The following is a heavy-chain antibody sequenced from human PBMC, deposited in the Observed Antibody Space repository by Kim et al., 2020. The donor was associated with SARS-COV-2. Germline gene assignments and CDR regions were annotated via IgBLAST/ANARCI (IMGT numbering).Heavy chain of an antibody. CDR3: ARSPSPFWRWYYFDY. V-gene: IGHV3-13*01. D-gene: IGHD3-3*01. J-gene: IGHJ4*02. CDR2: IGTAGDT. CDR1: GFTFSSYD. Sequence: GGSLRLSCAASGFTFSSYDMHWVRQATGKGLEWVSAIGTAGDTYYPGSVKGRFTISRENAKNSLYLQMNSLRAGDTAVYYCARSPSPFWRWYYFDYWGQGTLVTISS.